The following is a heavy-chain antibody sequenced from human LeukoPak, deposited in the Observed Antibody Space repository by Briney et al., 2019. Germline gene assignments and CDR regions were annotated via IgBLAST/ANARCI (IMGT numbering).Heavy chain of an antibody. D-gene: IGHD2-15*01. CDR2: VDPEDGET. J-gene: IGHJ4*02. CDR3: ATDQNRRGGEGY. CDR1: GYTFTDYY. V-gene: IGHV1-69-2*01. Sequence: ATVKISCKVSGYTFTDYYMHWVQQAPGKGLEWMGLVDPEDGETIYAEYVQGRVTITADTSTDTAYMELSSLRSEDTAVYYCATDQNRRGGEGYWGQGTLVTVSS.